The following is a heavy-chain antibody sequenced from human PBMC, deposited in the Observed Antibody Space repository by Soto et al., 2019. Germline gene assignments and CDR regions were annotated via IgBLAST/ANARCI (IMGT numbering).Heavy chain of an antibody. CDR3: ARGHQDVTIFGVVIPCPVN. CDR2: IIPIFGTA. V-gene: IGHV1-69*13. J-gene: IGHJ4*02. Sequence: SVKVSCKASGGTFSSYAISWVRQAPGQGLEWMGGIIPIFGTANYAQKFQGRVTITADESTSTAYMELSSLRSEDTAVYYCARGHQDVTIFGVVIPCPVNWGQGTLLTVSS. D-gene: IGHD3-3*01. CDR1: GGTFSSYA.